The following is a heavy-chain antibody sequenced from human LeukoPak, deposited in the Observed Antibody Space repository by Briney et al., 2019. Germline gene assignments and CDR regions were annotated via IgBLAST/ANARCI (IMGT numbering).Heavy chain of an antibody. J-gene: IGHJ4*02. CDR2: INPSGGST. V-gene: IGHV1-46*01. CDR1: GYTFTSYY. D-gene: IGHD3-22*01. Sequence: ASVKVSCKASGYTFTSYYMHWVRQAPGQGLEWMGIINPSGGSTSYAQKFQGRVTMTRDMSTSTDYMELSSLRSEDTAVYYCARSENDSSGYWNPYYFDYWGQGTLVTVSS. CDR3: ARSENDSSGYWNPYYFDY.